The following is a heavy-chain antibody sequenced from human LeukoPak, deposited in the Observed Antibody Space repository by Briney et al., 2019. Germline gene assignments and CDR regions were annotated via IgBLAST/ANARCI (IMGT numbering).Heavy chain of an antibody. V-gene: IGHV1-2*02. CDR1: GYTFTTYY. Sequence: ASVRVSCKASGYTFTTYYIHWVRRAPGQGLEWMGWINPNSGDTNYAQKFRGRVTMTRDTSISTAYMQLDRLISDETAMYYCVRLVLIGHSSSLGLPYWGQGALVTVSS. D-gene: IGHD6-6*01. CDR2: INPNSGDT. CDR3: VRLVLIGHSSSLGLPY. J-gene: IGHJ4*02.